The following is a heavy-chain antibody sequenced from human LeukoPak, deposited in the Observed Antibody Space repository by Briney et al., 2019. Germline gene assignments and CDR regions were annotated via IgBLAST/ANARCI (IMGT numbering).Heavy chain of an antibody. CDR2: INPKSGGT. V-gene: IGHV1-2*02. J-gene: IGHJ3*02. D-gene: IGHD6-19*01. CDR3: AREYSSGWLDVFDI. Sequence: ASVKVSCKASGHTFTGYYMHWVRQAPGQGLEWMGWINPKSGGTNYAQRFQGRVTMTRDTSISTAYMELSRLTSDDTAVYYCAREYSSGWLDVFDIWGQGTMVTVSS. CDR1: GHTFTGYY.